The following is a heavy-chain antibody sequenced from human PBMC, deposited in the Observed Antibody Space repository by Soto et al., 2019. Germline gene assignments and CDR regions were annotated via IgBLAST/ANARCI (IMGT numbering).Heavy chain of an antibody. D-gene: IGHD4-17*01. Sequence: ASVKVSCKASGGTFSSYAISWVRQAPGQGLEWMGGIIPIFGTANYAQKFQGRVTITADKSTSTAYMELSSLRSEDTAVYYCASFHDYGDYLFDYWGQGTLVTVSS. CDR3: ASFHDYGDYLFDY. CDR1: GGTFSSYA. CDR2: IIPIFGTA. V-gene: IGHV1-69*06. J-gene: IGHJ4*02.